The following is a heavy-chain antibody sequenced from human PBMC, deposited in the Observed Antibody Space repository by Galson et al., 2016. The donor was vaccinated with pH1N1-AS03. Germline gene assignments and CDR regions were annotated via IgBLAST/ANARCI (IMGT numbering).Heavy chain of an antibody. Sequence: SETLSLTCAVSGGSISSYYWTWIRQPPGRGLEWIGYIYFSGRTNCSPSLKSRANISLDRSRNQFSLNLNSVTAADTAVYYCARVRSEWLGVNSSWYGLDSWGQGTLVTVSS. CDR3: ARVRSEWLGVNSSWYGLDS. CDR1: GGSISSYY. J-gene: IGHJ4*02. CDR2: IYFSGRT. V-gene: IGHV4-59*01. D-gene: IGHD2-2*01.